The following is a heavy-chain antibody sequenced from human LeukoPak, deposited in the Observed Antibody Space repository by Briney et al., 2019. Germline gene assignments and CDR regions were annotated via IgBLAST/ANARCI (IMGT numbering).Heavy chain of an antibody. CDR1: GFTFSSYW. D-gene: IGHD2-2*01. Sequence: GGSLRLSCAASGFTFSSYWMSWVRQAPGKGLEWVANIKQDGSEKYYVDSVKGRFTISRDNAKNSMYLQMNSLRAEDTAVYYCARDGCSSTSSTNCFFDYWGQGTLVTVSS. CDR2: IKQDGSEK. J-gene: IGHJ4*02. V-gene: IGHV3-7*01. CDR3: ARDGCSSTSSTNCFFDY.